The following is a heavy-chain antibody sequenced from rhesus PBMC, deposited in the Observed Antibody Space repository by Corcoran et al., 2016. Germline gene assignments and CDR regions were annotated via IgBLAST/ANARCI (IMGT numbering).Heavy chain of an antibody. Sequence: QVQLQESGPGLVKSSETLSLPCAVSGGSISSGYYYWSWIRQPPGKGLEWIGYITYSGSTSYNPSLKSRVTISKDTSKNQFSLKLSSVTAADTAVYYCARQGYWGDYSGYWGQGVLVTVSS. J-gene: IGHJ4*01. D-gene: IGHD3-34*01. V-gene: IGHV4-122*02. CDR2: ITYSGST. CDR1: GGSISSGYYY. CDR3: ARQGYWGDYSGY.